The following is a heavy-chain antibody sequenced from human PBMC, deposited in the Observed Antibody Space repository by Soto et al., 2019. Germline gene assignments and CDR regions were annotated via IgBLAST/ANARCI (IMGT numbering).Heavy chain of an antibody. J-gene: IGHJ4*02. Sequence: QVQLVQSGAEVKKPGASVKVSCKASGYIFTIYAMHWVRQAPGQRIEWRGWINAGNGNTRYSQKFQGRVTITRDTSASTAYMELSSLISEDTAVYYCARARVDCSGGSRTVRSLFYGGQGTLVTVSS. CDR2: INAGNGNT. V-gene: IGHV1-3*01. CDR3: ARARVDCSGGSRTVRSLFY. CDR1: GYIFTIYA. D-gene: IGHD2-15*01.